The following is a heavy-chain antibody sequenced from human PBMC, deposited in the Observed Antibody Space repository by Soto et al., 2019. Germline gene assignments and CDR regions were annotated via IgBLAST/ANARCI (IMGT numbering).Heavy chain of an antibody. J-gene: IGHJ5*02. CDR2: IYHSGST. D-gene: IGHD4-17*01. V-gene: IGHV4-38-2*01. CDR3: ARGAATVTPGWFDP. CDR1: GYSISSGYY. Sequence: PSETLSLTCADSGYSISSGYYWGWIRQTPGKGLEWIASIYHSGSTYYNPSLKSRVTISVDTSKNQFSLKLTSVTAADTAVYYCARGAATVTPGWFDPWGQGIMVPVSS.